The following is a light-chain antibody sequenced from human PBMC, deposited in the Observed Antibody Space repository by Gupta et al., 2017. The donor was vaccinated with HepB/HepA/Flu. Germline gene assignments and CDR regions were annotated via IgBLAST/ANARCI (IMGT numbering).Light chain of an antibody. CDR1: QSVRGNY. V-gene: IGKV3-20*01. Sequence: EIVLTQSPGTLSLSPGERATLSCRASQSVRGNYLAWYQQKPGQAPSVLIYDASSRATGVPDRFSGSGSGADFTLTITRLEPEDFAVYYCQQYGSSPQTFGQGTKVEIK. J-gene: IGKJ1*01. CDR3: QQYGSSPQT. CDR2: DAS.